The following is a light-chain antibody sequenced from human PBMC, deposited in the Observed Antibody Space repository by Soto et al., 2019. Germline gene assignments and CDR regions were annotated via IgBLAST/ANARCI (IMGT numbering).Light chain of an antibody. J-gene: IGKJ4*01. CDR1: QNVYSY. V-gene: IGKV3-11*01. CDR2: DAS. CDR3: QNRNNWPPGAA. Sequence: EIVLTQSPATLSLSRGDRATLSCRASQNVYSYLAWYQQKPGQAPRLLIYDASNRATGIPARFSGSGSGTDFTLTISSLEPEDVGVYYCQNRNNWPPGAAFGGGTKVEIK.